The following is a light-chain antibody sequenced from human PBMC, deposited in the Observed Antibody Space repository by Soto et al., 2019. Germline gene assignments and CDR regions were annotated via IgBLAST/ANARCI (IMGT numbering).Light chain of an antibody. CDR1: QSVLYSSNNKNY. V-gene: IGKV4-1*01. J-gene: IGKJ2*01. CDR2: WES. Sequence: DIVMTQSPDSLAVSLGERATINCKSSQSVLYSSNNKNYLAWYQQRPGQPPKLLIYWESTRESGVTDRFSGSGSGTDFTLTITSLQAEDVAVYYCQQYESTPPTFGPGTKLEIK. CDR3: QQYESTPPT.